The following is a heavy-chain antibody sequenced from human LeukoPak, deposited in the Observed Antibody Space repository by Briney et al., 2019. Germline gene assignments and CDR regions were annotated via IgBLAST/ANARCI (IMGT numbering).Heavy chain of an antibody. V-gene: IGHV3-48*02. J-gene: IGHJ4*02. CDR1: GFTFSSHS. Sequence: PGGSLRLSCAASGFTFSSHSMNWVRQAPGRGLEWVSYISTSSTTIYYADSVKGRFTISRDNAKNSLYLQMNSLRDEDTAVYYCARDRGYYYDYWGQGTLVTVSS. CDR2: ISTSSTTI. CDR3: ARDRGYYYDY. D-gene: IGHD3-10*01.